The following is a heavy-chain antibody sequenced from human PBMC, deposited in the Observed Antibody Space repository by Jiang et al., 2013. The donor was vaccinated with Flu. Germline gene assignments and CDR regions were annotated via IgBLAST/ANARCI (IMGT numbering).Heavy chain of an antibody. CDR3: AKDYYYDSGGWVYFDH. CDR1: TFSRYG. D-gene: IGHD3-22*01. V-gene: IGHV3-23*01. CDR2: ISSSGGYT. J-gene: IGHJ4*02. Sequence: TFSRYGMTWVRQAPGKGLEWVSAISSSGGYTYYADSVKGRFTISRDNSKNTLYLQMNSLRAEDTAVYYCAKDYYYDSGGWVYFDHWGQGTLVTVSS.